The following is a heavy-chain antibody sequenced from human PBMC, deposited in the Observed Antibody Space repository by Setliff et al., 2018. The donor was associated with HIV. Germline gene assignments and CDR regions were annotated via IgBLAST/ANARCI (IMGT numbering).Heavy chain of an antibody. D-gene: IGHD6-13*01. CDR2: INHSGRI. J-gene: IGHJ4*02. Sequence: PSETLSLTCAVYGGSFSGYYWSWIRQPPGKGLEWIGEINHSGRINCNPSLKSRVTVSVDTSKNQFSLKLSSATAADTAVYYCARGYSSSYYFDYWGQGTLVTVSS. V-gene: IGHV4-34*01. CDR3: ARGYSSSYYFDY. CDR1: GGSFSGYY.